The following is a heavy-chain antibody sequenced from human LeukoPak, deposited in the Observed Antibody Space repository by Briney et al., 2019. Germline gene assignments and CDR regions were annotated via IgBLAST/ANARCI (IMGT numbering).Heavy chain of an antibody. D-gene: IGHD3-16*02. CDR1: GGSISSGVYY. CDR2: IYYSGST. Sequence: SQTLSLTCTVSGGSISSGVYYWSSISQQPGKGLGWLGYIYYSGSTSYNPSLKSRVTISVVTSKNQFSLKLSSVTAADTAVYYCARTYYDYVWGSYRYTELYNWFDPWGQGTLVTVSS. J-gene: IGHJ5*02. CDR3: ARTYYDYVWGSYRYTELYNWFDP. V-gene: IGHV4-31*02.